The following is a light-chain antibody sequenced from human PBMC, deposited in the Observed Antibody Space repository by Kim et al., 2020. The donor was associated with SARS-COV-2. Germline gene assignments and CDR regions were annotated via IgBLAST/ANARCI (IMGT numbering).Light chain of an antibody. CDR1: QSISTW. Sequence: DTQMTQSPSTLSASVGDRVTITCRASQSISTWLAWYQQKPGKAPKLLIYDASTLESGAPSRFSGSGSGTEFTLTISSLQPDDFATYYCQQYNDYLTFGGGTKVEIK. V-gene: IGKV1-5*01. J-gene: IGKJ4*01. CDR2: DAS. CDR3: QQYNDYLT.